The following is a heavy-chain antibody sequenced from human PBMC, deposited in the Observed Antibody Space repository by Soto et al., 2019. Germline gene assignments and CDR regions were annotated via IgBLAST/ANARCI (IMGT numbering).Heavy chain of an antibody. D-gene: IGHD3-22*01. CDR2: IYSGGST. J-gene: IGHJ1*01. Sequence: EVQLVESGGGLVQPGGSLRLSCAASGFTVSSNYMSWVRQAPGKGLEWVSVIYSGGSTYYVDSVKGRFTISRDNSKNTLYLQMNSLRAEDTAVYYCAREAYYYDSSGYYAQYFQHWGQGTLVTVSS. CDR1: GFTVSSNY. CDR3: AREAYYYDSSGYYAQYFQH. V-gene: IGHV3-66*01.